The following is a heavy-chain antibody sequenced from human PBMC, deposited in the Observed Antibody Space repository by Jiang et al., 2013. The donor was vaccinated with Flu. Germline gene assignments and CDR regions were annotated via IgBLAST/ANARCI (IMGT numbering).Heavy chain of an antibody. CDR2: IYYSGST. CDR3: ARSKAVAVPRNDAFDI. J-gene: IGHJ3*02. V-gene: IGHV4-39*01. D-gene: IGHD6-19*01. CDR1: GGSISSSSYY. Sequence: PGLVKPSETLSLTCTVSGGSISSSSYYWGWIRQPPGKGLEWIGSIYYSGSTYYNPSLKSRVTISVDTSKNQFSLKLSSVTAADTAVYYCARSKAVAVPRNDAFDIWGQGTMVTVSS.